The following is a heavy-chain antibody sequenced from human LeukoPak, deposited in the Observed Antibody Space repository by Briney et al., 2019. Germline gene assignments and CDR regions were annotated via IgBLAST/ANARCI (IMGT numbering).Heavy chain of an antibody. J-gene: IGHJ5*02. CDR2: IYTSGST. CDR1: GGSISSYY. V-gene: IGHV4-4*07. Sequence: SETLSLTCTVSGGSISSYYWSWIRQPAGKGLEWIGRIYTSGSTNYNPSLKSRVTMSVDTSKNQFSLKLSSVTAADTAVYYCARGGLTYYYDSSPGPLWDNWLDPWGQGTLVTVSS. CDR3: ARGGLTYYYDSSPGPLWDNWLDP. D-gene: IGHD3-22*01.